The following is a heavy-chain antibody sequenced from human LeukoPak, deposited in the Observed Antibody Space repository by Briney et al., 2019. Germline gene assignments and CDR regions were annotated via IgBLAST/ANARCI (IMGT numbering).Heavy chain of an antibody. CDR1: GGSFSGYY. Sequence: PSETLSLTCAVYGGSFSGYYWSWIRQPPGKGLEWIGEINHGGGTNYNPSLKNRLTISVVTSKNQVSLNLCSVIAADTAVYYCARGLSIDGSRYNWFDPWGQGTLVTVST. CDR2: INHGGGT. V-gene: IGHV4-34*01. CDR3: ARGLSIDGSRYNWFDP. D-gene: IGHD3-10*01. J-gene: IGHJ5*02.